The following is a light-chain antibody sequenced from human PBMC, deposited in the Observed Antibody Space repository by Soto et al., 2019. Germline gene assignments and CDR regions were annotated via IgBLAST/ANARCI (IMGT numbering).Light chain of an antibody. Sequence: EIVLTQSPGTLSLSPGERATLSCRASQSVRSYLAWYQQNPGQAPRLLIYGASSRATRIPDRFSGSGSGTDFKLTISRLEPEEFAVYYCQQYGSSPRTFGQGTKVEIK. V-gene: IGKV3-20*01. CDR1: QSVRSY. CDR2: GAS. CDR3: QQYGSSPRT. J-gene: IGKJ1*01.